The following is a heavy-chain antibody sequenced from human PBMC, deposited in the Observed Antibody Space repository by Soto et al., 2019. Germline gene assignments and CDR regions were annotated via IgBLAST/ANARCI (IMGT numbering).Heavy chain of an antibody. Sequence: PGGSLRLSCAASGFTFNNHAMSWVRQAPGKGLEWVSVISGSGASIYYAASVKGRFSISRASSKNTVYLQMNSLRPEDTARYYCARDQVEYCSAASCFGAFDHWSQGILVTVSS. CDR3: ARDQVEYCSAASCFGAFDH. D-gene: IGHD2-15*01. J-gene: IGHJ4*02. CDR2: ISGSGASI. CDR1: GFTFNNHA. V-gene: IGHV3-23*01.